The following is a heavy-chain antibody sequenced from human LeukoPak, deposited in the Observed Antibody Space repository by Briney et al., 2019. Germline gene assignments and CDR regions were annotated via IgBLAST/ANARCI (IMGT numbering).Heavy chain of an antibody. V-gene: IGHV3-23*01. D-gene: IGHD3-22*01. J-gene: IGHJ4*02. CDR2: ISGSGGST. Sequence: GGSLRLSCAASGFTLSSYAMSWVRQAPGKGLEWVSAISGSGGSTYYADFVKGRFTISRDNSKNTLYLQMNSLRAEDTAVYYCAKSNYYDCSGHSRKFDYWGQGTLVTVSS. CDR3: AKSNYYDCSGHSRKFDY. CDR1: GFTLSSYA.